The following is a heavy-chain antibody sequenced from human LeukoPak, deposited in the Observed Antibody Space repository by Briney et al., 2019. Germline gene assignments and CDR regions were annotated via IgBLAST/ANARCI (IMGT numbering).Heavy chain of an antibody. D-gene: IGHD2-15*01. CDR2: ISAYNGNT. J-gene: IGHJ3*02. Sequence: GASVNVSCKASGYTFTSYDINWVRQATGQGLEWMGWISAYNGNTNYAQRFQGRVTMTTDTSTSTAYMEVRSLRSDDTAVYYCARDREVRRLLLGDVFDIWGQGTMVTVFS. CDR3: ARDREVRRLLLGDVFDI. V-gene: IGHV1-18*01. CDR1: GYTFTSYD.